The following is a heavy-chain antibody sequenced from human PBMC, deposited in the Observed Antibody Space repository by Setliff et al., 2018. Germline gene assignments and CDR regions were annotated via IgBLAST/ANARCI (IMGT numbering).Heavy chain of an antibody. CDR3: ARQIGSSLSHFYYYMDV. CDR1: GWNFASYW. V-gene: IGHV5-51*01. D-gene: IGHD6-19*01. Sequence: GESLMLSCKGPGWNFASYWMAWVRQMPGKGLEWMGIIYPDDSDTRYSPSFQGQITISADKSISTAYLQWSSLKASDTAMYYCARQIGSSLSHFYYYMDVWGKGTTVTVSS. CDR2: IYPDDSDT. J-gene: IGHJ6*03.